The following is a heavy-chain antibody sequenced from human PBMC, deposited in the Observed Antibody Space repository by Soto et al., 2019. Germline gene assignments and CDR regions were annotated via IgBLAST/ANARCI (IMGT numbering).Heavy chain of an antibody. D-gene: IGHD2-2*01. J-gene: IGHJ6*02. CDR3: TTEDQGGTSWGFYGMDV. CDR2: IKSETDGGAT. Sequence: EVQLVESGGGLVKFGGSLRLSCAASGFTFSDAWMSWVRQAPGKGLEWVGRIKSETDGGATDYAAPVKGRFTISRDDSKNTLYLQMNSLKTEDTAVYYCTTEDQGGTSWGFYGMDVWGQGTTVTVSS. CDR1: GFTFSDAW. V-gene: IGHV3-15*01.